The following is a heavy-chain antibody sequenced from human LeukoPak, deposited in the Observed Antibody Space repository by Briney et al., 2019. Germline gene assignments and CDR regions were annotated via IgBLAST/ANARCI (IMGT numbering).Heavy chain of an antibody. J-gene: IGHJ4*02. CDR2: IKQDGSEK. D-gene: IGHD5-12*01. CDR3: ARDKRDSGYDTYYDY. CDR1: GFTFSSYW. V-gene: IGHV3-7*01. Sequence: AGGSLRLSCAASGFTFSSYWMSWVCQAPGKGLEWVANIKQDGSEKYYVDSVKGRFTISRDNAKNSLYLQMNSLRAEDTAVYYCARDKRDSGYDTYYDYWGQGTLVTVSS.